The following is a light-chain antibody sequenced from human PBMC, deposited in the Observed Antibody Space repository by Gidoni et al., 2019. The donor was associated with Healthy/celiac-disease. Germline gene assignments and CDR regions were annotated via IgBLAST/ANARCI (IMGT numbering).Light chain of an antibody. J-gene: IGKJ4*01. Sequence: IQMTQSPSSLSASVGDRVTITCRASQSISSYLNWYQQKPGKAPKLLIYAASSLQSGVPSSFSGSVSGTDFTLTISSLQPEDFATYYCQQSYSTHSLTFGGGTKVEIK. CDR1: QSISSY. CDR2: AAS. CDR3: QQSYSTHSLT. V-gene: IGKV1-39*01.